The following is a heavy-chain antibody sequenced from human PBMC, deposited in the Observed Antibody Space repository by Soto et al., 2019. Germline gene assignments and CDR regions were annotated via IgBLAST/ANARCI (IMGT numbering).Heavy chain of an antibody. D-gene: IGHD3-9*01. V-gene: IGHV1-2*04. J-gene: IGHJ4*02. CDR1: GYTFTGYY. CDR2: INPNSGGT. CDR3: ARGGVLTGYLPYDY. Sequence: ASVKVSCKASGYTFTGYYMHWVRQAPGQGLEWMGWINPNSGGTNYAQKFQGWVTMTRDTSISTAYMELSRLRSDDTAVYYCARGGVLTGYLPYDYWGQGTLVTVSS.